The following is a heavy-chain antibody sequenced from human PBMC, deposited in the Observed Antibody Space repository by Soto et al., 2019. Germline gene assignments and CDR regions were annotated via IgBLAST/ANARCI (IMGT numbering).Heavy chain of an antibody. D-gene: IGHD3-3*01. V-gene: IGHV3-48*02. J-gene: IGHJ6*02. CDR1: GFTFSSYS. CDR2: ISSSSSTI. CDR3: ARDADYDFWSGPRYYYGMDV. Sequence: EVQLVESGGGLVQPGGSLRLSCAASGFTFSSYSMNWVRQAPGKGLEWVSYISSSSSTIYYADSVKGRFTISRDKAKNSTYLQMNSLRDGDTAVYYCARDADYDFWSGPRYYYGMDVWGQGTTVTVSS.